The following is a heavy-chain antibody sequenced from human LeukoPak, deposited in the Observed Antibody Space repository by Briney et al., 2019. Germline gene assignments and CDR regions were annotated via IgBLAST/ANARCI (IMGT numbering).Heavy chain of an antibody. V-gene: IGHV5-51*01. CDR3: ARFRYDSSGRLSAYYGMDV. CDR1: GYSFTSYW. J-gene: IGHJ6*02. D-gene: IGHD3-22*01. CDR2: IYPSDSDT. Sequence: RGESLKISCKGSGYSFTSYWIGWVRQMPGKGLEWMGIIYPSDSDTRYSPSFQGQVTISADKSISTAYLQWSSLKASDTAMYYCARFRYDSSGRLSAYYGMDVWGQGTTVTVSS.